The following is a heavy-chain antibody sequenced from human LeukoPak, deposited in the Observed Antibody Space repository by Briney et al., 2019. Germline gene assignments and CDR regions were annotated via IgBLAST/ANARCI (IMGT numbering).Heavy chain of an antibody. V-gene: IGHV3-30*18. Sequence: GRTLSLSCAASGFTFSSYGMHCVRQAPGKALEGGAVIAYDRSNKYYADSVKGRFTISRDNSKNTLYLQMNSLRAEDTAVYYCAKDMEKSAYYDFWSGYPTDVWGQGTTVTVSS. CDR1: GFTFSSYG. J-gene: IGHJ6*02. CDR2: IAYDRSNK. CDR3: AKDMEKSAYYDFWSGYPTDV. D-gene: IGHD3-3*01.